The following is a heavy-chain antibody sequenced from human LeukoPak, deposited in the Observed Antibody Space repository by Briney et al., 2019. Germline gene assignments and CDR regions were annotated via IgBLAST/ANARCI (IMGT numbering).Heavy chain of an antibody. CDR3: ATYYYDSSAYYVSDY. CDR2: IIPIFGKA. V-gene: IGHV1-69*13. D-gene: IGHD3-22*01. Sequence: SVKVSCKASGGTFSSYAISWVRQAPGQGLEWMGGIIPIFGKANYAQKFQVRVTIPADESTRTAYMELSSLRSEHTAEYYSATYYYDSSAYYVSDYWGQGPLVTVSS. J-gene: IGHJ4*02. CDR1: GGTFSSYA.